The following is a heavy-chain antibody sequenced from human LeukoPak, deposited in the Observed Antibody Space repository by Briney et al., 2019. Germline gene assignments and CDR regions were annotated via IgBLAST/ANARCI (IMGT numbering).Heavy chain of an antibody. CDR3: PKDFNQYGDD. D-gene: IGHD4-17*01. CDR2: IGGSGVST. V-gene: IGHV3-23*01. CDR1: GFSFSSYA. Sequence: PGGSLRLSCASSGFSFSSYAMIWVRQAPGKGLEWVSGIGGSGVSTYYADSVKGRLTISRDNSKNTLYLQMNSLRAEDTAIYYCPKDFNQYGDDWGQGALVTVSS. J-gene: IGHJ4*02.